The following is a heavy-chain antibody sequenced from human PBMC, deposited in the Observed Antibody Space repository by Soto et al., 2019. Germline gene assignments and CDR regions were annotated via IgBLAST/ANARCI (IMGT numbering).Heavy chain of an antibody. CDR1: GGTFSGYP. CDR3: AREVGTPMARPSYHYYGLDV. Sequence: ASVKVSCKASGGTFSGYPITWVRRAPGQGLEWMGGIIPLFGAVNYAKTFQGRVTITADESTSTAYMELSSLRPEDTSVYYCAREVGTPMARPSYHYYGLDVWGQGTTVTVSS. CDR2: IIPLFGAV. D-gene: IGHD5-18*01. J-gene: IGHJ6*02. V-gene: IGHV1-69*13.